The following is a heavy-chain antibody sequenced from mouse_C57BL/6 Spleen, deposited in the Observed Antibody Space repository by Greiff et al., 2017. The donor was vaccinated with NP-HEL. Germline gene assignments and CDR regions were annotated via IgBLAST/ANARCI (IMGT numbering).Heavy chain of an antibody. CDR2: IYPSDSET. CDR3: ARKKGDSSAWFAY. Sequence: QVQLQQPGAELVRPGSSVKLSCKASGYTFTSYWMDWVKQRPGQGLEWIGNIYPSDSETHYNQKFKDKATLTVDKSSSTAYMQLSSLTSEDSAVYYCARKKGDSSAWFAYWGQGTLVTVSA. D-gene: IGHD3-2*01. CDR1: GYTFTSYW. V-gene: IGHV1-61*01. J-gene: IGHJ3*01.